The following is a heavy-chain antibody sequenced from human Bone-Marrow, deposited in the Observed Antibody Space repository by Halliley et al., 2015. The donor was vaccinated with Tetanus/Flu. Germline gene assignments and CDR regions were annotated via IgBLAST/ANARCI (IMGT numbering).Heavy chain of an antibody. V-gene: IGHV3-23*01. Sequence: SLRLSCAASGFIFSSHAMSWVRKAPGKGLEWVSGISGSGLTTDYADSVKGRFTISRDNFNKMLFLQMDSLGAEDTAVYYCAVDEDIQIPAGLRIYFYGLDVWGQGTTVTVSS. J-gene: IGHJ6*02. CDR1: GFIFSSHA. CDR2: ISGSGLTT. D-gene: IGHD2-2*01. CDR3: AVDEDIQIPAGLRIYFYGLDV.